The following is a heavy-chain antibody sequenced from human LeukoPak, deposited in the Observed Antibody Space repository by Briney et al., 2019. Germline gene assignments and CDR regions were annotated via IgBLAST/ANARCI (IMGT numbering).Heavy chain of an antibody. D-gene: IGHD2-21*01. V-gene: IGHV3-66*01. CDR1: GFTFSSSW. J-gene: IGHJ5*02. CDR2: IYSGGST. CDR3: ARIRRFPNWFDP. Sequence: GGSLRLSCEASGFTFSSSWMHWVRQAPGKGLEWVSVIYSGGSTYYADSVKGRFTISRDNSKNTLYLQMNSLRAEDTAVYYCARIRRFPNWFDPWGQGTLVTVSS.